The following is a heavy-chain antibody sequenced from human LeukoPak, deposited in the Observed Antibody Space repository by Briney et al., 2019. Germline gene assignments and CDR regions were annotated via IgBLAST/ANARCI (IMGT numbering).Heavy chain of an antibody. Sequence: ASVKVSCKASGGTFSSYTISWVRQAPGQGLEWMGRIIPILGIANYAQKFKGRVTITADKSTSTAYMELSSLRSEDTAVYYCARANIVVVPAATGAYYYGMDVWGQGTTVTVSS. CDR3: ARANIVVVPAATGAYYYGMDV. J-gene: IGHJ6*02. CDR1: GGTFSSYT. V-gene: IGHV1-69*02. D-gene: IGHD2-2*01. CDR2: IIPILGIA.